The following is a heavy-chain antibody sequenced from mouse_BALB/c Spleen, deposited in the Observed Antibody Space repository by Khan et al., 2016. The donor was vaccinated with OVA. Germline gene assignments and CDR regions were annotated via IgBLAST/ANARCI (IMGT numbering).Heavy chain of an antibody. Sequence: VQLQESGPGLVAPSQSLSITCTVSRFSLTSYGVHWVRQPPGKGLEWLGVIWAGGSTNYNSALMSRLSISKDISKSQVFLKMNSLQTDDTAMYYCARGPIYYDYDGDYYAMDYWGQGTSVTVSS. D-gene: IGHD2-4*01. V-gene: IGHV2-9*02. CDR2: IWAGGST. CDR1: RFSLTSYG. CDR3: ARGPIYYDYDGDYYAMDY. J-gene: IGHJ4*01.